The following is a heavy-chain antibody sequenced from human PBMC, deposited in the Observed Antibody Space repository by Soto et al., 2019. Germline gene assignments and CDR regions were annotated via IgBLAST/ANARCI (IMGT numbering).Heavy chain of an antibody. CDR1: GYSFTSYW. CDR2: IDPSDSYT. CDR3: ARLYDYINWFDP. J-gene: IGHJ5*02. D-gene: IGHD4-4*01. Sequence: PGESLKISCKGSGYSFTSYWISWVRQMPGKGLEWMGRIDPSDSYTNYSPSFQGHVTISADKSISTAYLQWSSLRASDTAMYYCARLYDYINWFDPWGQGTLVTVSS. V-gene: IGHV5-10-1*01.